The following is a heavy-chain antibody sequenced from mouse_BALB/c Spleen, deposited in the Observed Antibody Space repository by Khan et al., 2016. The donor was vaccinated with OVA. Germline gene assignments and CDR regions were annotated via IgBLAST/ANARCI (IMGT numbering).Heavy chain of an antibody. CDR3: ARGLFDV. V-gene: IGHV1-19*01. J-gene: IGHJ1*01. CDR2: INPYNGDT. Sequence: EVQLQQSGPELVKPGASVRMSYRASGYTFTDYYMKWMKQSHGKSLEWIGDINPYNGDTFYNQKFKGKATLTVDKSSSTAYMQLNSLTSEDSAVYYCARGLFDVWGAGTTVTVSS. CDR1: GYTFTDYY.